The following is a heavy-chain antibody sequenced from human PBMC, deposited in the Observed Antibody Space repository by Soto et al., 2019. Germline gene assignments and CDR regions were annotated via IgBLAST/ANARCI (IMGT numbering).Heavy chain of an antibody. Sequence: PSETLSLTCAVSGGSISSGGYSWSWIRQPPGKGLEWIGYIYHSGSTYYNPSLKSRVTISVDRSKNQFSLKLSSVTAADTAVYYCARGGQLLPAYYYYGMDVWGQGTTVTVSS. D-gene: IGHD2-15*01. CDR3: ARGGQLLPAYYYYGMDV. V-gene: IGHV4-30-2*01. J-gene: IGHJ6*02. CDR2: IYHSGST. CDR1: GGSISSGGYS.